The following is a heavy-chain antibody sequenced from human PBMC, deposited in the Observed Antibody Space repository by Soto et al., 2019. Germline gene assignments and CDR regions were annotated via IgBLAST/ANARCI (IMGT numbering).Heavy chain of an antibody. J-gene: IGHJ6*02. D-gene: IGHD5-18*01. V-gene: IGHV3-30*18. CDR1: GFTFSSYG. Sequence: GGSLRLSCAASGFTFSSYGMHWVRQAPGKGLEWVAVISYDGSNKYYADSVKGRFTISRDNSKNTLYLQMNSLRAEDTAVYYCAKDRGYSYGYSFYYYYYGMDVWGQGTTVTVSS. CDR2: ISYDGSNK. CDR3: AKDRGYSYGYSFYYYYYGMDV.